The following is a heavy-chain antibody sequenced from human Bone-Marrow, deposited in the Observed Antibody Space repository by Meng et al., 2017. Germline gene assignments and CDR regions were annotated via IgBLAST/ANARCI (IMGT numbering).Heavy chain of an antibody. J-gene: IGHJ4*02. V-gene: IGHV4-34*01. CDR2: INHSGST. CDR1: GGSFSDYY. Sequence: QWQLQQWGAGLLKPSETLSLTCVVFGGSFSDYYWSWIRQPPGKGLEWIGEINHSGSTNYNPSLESRATISVDTSQNNLSLKLSSVTAADSAVYYCARGPTTMAHDFDYWGQGTLVTVSS. CDR3: ARGPTTMAHDFDY. D-gene: IGHD4-11*01.